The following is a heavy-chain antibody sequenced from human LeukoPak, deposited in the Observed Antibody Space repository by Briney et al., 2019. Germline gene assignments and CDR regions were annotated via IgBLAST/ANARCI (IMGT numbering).Heavy chain of an antibody. D-gene: IGHD2-15*01. J-gene: IGHJ5*02. CDR3: SREGYCGGGSCSNWFDP. CDR1: GFSFYDYV. V-gene: IGHV3-20*04. CDR2: INWNGDST. Sequence: GGSLRLSCAASGFSFYDYVLTWGRQAAGKGLEGVAGINWNGDSTHYADSVKGRFTISRDNAQNSLYLQMNSHRGEDTAVYYWSREGYCGGGSCSNWFDPWGQGTLVSVSS.